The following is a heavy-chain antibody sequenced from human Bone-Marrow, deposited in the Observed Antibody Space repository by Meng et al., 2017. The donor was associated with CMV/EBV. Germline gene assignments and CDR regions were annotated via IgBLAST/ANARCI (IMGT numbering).Heavy chain of an antibody. D-gene: IGHD3-3*01. Sequence: GGSLRLSCAASGFTFSSYTMQWVRQSPGKGLEWVASLSSDGGTTHYADSVKGRFTISRDNSRNTLYLQMNSLRAEDTAVYYCARDQGTYILRFLGGSYYFDSWGQGTLVTVSS. CDR2: LSSDGGTT. CDR1: GFTFSSYT. J-gene: IGHJ4*02. CDR3: ARDQGTYILRFLGGSYYFDS. V-gene: IGHV3-30-3*01.